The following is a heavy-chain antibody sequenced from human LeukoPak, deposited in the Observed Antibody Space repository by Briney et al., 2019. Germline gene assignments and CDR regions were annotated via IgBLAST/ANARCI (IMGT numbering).Heavy chain of an antibody. J-gene: IGHJ4*02. CDR1: GGSISSSSYY. Sequence: SETLSLTCTVSGGSISSSSYYWGWIRQPPGEGLEWIGSIYYSGSTYYNPSLKSRVTISVDTSKNQFSLKLSSVTAADTAVYYCARTLSYSSSWLVDYWGQGTLVTVSS. CDR2: IYYSGST. D-gene: IGHD6-13*01. V-gene: IGHV4-39*07. CDR3: ARTLSYSSSWLVDY.